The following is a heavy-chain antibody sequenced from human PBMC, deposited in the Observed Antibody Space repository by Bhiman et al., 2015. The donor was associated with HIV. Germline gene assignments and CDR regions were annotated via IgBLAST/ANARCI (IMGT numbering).Heavy chain of an antibody. CDR1: GFTFSSYN. CDR3: ARAKLGIYYYYYYMDV. J-gene: IGHJ6*03. D-gene: IGHD6-6*01. Sequence: EVQLVESGGGLVTPGGSLRLSCAASGFTFSSYNMNWVRQAPGKGLEWVSSISSSSSHKYYADSVKGRFTISRDNAKNSLYLQMDSLRAEDTAVYYCARAKLGIYYYYYYMDVWGKGTTVTVSS. CDR2: ISSSSSHK. V-gene: IGHV3-21*04.